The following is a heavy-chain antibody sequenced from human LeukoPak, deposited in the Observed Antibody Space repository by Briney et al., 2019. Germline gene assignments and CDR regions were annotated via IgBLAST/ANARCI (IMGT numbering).Heavy chain of an antibody. Sequence: GSVKVSCKASGYTFSSYYMHWVRQAPGQGLEWVGTINPSGGYTSYAQNVQGRVTMTRDTSTNTVYMEMSSLRSEDTALYYCAREGGSSSWYDYWGQGTLVTVSS. CDR3: AREGGSSSWYDY. J-gene: IGHJ4*02. CDR2: INPSGGYT. V-gene: IGHV1-46*04. CDR1: GYTFSSYY. D-gene: IGHD6-13*01.